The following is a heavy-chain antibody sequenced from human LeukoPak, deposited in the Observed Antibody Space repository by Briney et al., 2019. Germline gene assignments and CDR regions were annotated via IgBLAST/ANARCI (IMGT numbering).Heavy chain of an antibody. V-gene: IGHV4-39*01. Sequence: SETLSLTCTVSGGSISSSPYYWGWVRQPPGKGVEWIASIYRSGSTFYDPSLKSRVTVSIDTSKNQFSLRLNSVTSADTAVYFCARGPDYSSSYAANWFDPWGQGTLVTVSS. D-gene: IGHD6-13*01. J-gene: IGHJ5*02. CDR3: ARGPDYSSSYAANWFDP. CDR1: GGSISSSPYY. CDR2: IYRSGST.